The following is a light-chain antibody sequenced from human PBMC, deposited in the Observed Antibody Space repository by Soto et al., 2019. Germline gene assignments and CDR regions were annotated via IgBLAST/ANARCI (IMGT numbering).Light chain of an antibody. V-gene: IGKV3-20*01. CDR1: QSVSSSY. CDR3: QQYGSSPPLT. J-gene: IGKJ4*01. CDR2: GAS. Sequence: EIVLTQSPGTLSLSPGERATLSCRASQSVSSSYFAWYQQKPGQPPSLLIYGASSRATGIPDRFSGSGSGTDFTLTISRLEPEDFAVYYCQQYGSSPPLTFGGGTKVEIK.